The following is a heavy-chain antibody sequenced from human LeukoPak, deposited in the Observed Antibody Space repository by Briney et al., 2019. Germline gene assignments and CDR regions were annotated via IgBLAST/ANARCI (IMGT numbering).Heavy chain of an antibody. Sequence: TGGSLRLSCAASGFIFSSYGMHWVRQAPGKGLEWVAFIRYDGTNKYYADSVKGRFTISRDNSKNTLYLQMSSLRAEDTAVYYCAKDERNWNYNLASQTYDWGQGTLVTGTS. CDR2: IRYDGTNK. D-gene: IGHD1-7*01. CDR3: AKDERNWNYNLASQTYD. J-gene: IGHJ4*02. V-gene: IGHV3-30*02. CDR1: GFIFSSYG.